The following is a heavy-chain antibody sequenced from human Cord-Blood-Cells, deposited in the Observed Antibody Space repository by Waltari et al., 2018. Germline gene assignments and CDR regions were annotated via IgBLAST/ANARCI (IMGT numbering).Heavy chain of an antibody. CDR1: GYTFTSYA. Sequence: QVQLVQSGAEVKKPGASVKVSCKASGYTFTSYAMHWVRQAPGQRLEWMGWINAGNGNTKYSQKFQGRVTITRDTSASTAYMELSSLRSEDTAVYYCARGPLAARQSEYWYFDLWGRGTLVTVSS. CDR3: ARGPLAARQSEYWYFDL. V-gene: IGHV1-3*01. D-gene: IGHD6-6*01. CDR2: INAGNGNT. J-gene: IGHJ2*01.